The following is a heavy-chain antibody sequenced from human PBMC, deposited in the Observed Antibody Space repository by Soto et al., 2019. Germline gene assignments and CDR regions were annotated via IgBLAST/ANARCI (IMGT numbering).Heavy chain of an antibody. CDR1: GGSISSGDYY. D-gene: IGHD6-6*01. Sequence: QVQLQESGPGLVKPSQTLSLTCTVSGGSISSGDYYWSWIRQPPGKGLEWIGYIYYSGSTYYNPSLKSRVTISVDTSKNQFSLKLSSVTAADTAVYYCARDPRIAARPGRGWFDPWGQGTLVTVSS. CDR2: IYYSGST. J-gene: IGHJ5*02. CDR3: ARDPRIAARPGRGWFDP. V-gene: IGHV4-30-4*01.